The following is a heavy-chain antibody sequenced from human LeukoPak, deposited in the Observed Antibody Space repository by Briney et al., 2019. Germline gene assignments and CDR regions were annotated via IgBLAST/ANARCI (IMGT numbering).Heavy chain of an antibody. J-gene: IGHJ5*02. CDR1: GFTFSTYA. CDR3: ARNWRPDT. D-gene: IGHD3-3*01. Sequence: PGESLRLSCAASGFTFSTYALGWVRRSPGKGLEWVSVINTSGGGTYYTESVQGRFTISRDNTKDTLYLQMNSLRVEDTAVYYCARNWRPDTWGQGTLVTVSS. V-gene: IGHV3-23*01. CDR2: INTSGGGT.